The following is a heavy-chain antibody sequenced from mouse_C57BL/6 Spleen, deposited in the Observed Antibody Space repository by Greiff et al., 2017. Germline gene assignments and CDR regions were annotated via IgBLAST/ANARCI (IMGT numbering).Heavy chain of an antibody. CDR3: ARALYDGYYAFDY. D-gene: IGHD2-3*01. V-gene: IGHV5-4*01. Sequence: EVQLQQSGGGLVKPGGSLKLSCAASGFTFSSYAMSWVRQTPEKRLEWVATISDGGSYTYYPDNVKGRFTISRDNAKNNLYLQMSHLKSEDTAMYYCARALYDGYYAFDYWGQGTTLTVSS. J-gene: IGHJ2*01. CDR1: GFTFSSYA. CDR2: ISDGGSYT.